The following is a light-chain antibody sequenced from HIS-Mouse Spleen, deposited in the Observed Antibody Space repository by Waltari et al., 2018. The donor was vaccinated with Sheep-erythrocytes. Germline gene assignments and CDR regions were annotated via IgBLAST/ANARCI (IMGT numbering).Light chain of an antibody. CDR3: QAWDSGTAV. J-gene: IGLJ2*01. Sequence: SSELTQPPSVSVSPAQTASITCSGDKLGDKYAYWYQQKPGQSPVLVIYQVSKRPSGIPERFSGSNSGNTATLTISGTQAMDEADYYCQAWDSGTAVFGGGTKLTVL. CDR1: KLGDKY. V-gene: IGLV3-1*01. CDR2: QVS.